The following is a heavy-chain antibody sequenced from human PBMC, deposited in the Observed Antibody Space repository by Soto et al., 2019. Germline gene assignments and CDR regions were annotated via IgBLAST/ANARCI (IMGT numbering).Heavy chain of an antibody. CDR2: IDPSDSYT. J-gene: IGHJ6*01. CDR3: ASATRGYSSWYGWSERGGYYHYGMDF. CDR1: GDRFTRCW. Sequence: GESRKVSYNGSGDRFTRCWISGGRQMPEKGLEWMGRIDPSDSYTNYSPSFQGHVTISADKSISTAYLQWSSMKASDTAMYYCASATRGYSSWYGWSERGGYYHYGMDFPAQGTTVLGSS. D-gene: IGHD6-13*01. V-gene: IGHV5-10-1*01.